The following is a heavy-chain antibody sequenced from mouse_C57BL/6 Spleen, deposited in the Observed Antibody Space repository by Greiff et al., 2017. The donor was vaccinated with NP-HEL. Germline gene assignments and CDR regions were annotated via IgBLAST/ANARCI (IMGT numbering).Heavy chain of an antibody. CDR1: GYAFSSYW. V-gene: IGHV1-80*01. J-gene: IGHJ2*01. Sequence: VHLVESGAELVKPGASVKISCKASGYAFSSYWMNWVKQRPGKGLEWIGQIYPGDGDTNYNGKFKGKATLTADKSSSTAYMQLSSLTSEDSAVYFCAHSSGYVENYFDYWGQGTTLTVSS. D-gene: IGHD3-2*02. CDR2: IYPGDGDT. CDR3: AHSSGYVENYFDY.